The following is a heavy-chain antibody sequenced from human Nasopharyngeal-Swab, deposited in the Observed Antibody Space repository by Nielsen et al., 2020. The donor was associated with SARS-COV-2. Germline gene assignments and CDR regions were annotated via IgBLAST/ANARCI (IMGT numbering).Heavy chain of an antibody. CDR3: ARDMAAPHYDFWSGLPKGGMDV. D-gene: IGHD3-3*01. V-gene: IGHV3-23*01. J-gene: IGHJ6*02. Sequence: WIRQPPGKGLEWVSVISGSGGSTYYADSVKGRFTISRDNAKNSLYLQMNSLRAEDTAVYYCARDMAAPHYDFWSGLPKGGMDVWGQGTTVTVSS. CDR2: ISGSGGST.